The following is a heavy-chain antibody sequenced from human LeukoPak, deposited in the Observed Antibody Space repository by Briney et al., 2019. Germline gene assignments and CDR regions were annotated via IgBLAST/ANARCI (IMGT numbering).Heavy chain of an antibody. D-gene: IGHD3-10*01. Sequence: GGSLRLSCIASGFTFSSNYMTWVRQAPGKGLEWVSIIYSGGSTYYADSVKGRFTISRDNSKNTLYLQMNSLRAEDTAVYYCARGGAMIRGVFDYWGQGTLVTVSS. J-gene: IGHJ4*02. CDR1: GFTFSSNY. V-gene: IGHV3-66*01. CDR2: IYSGGST. CDR3: ARGGAMIRGVFDY.